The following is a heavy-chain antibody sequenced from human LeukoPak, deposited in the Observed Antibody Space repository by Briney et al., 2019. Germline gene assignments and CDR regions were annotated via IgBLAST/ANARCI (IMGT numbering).Heavy chain of an antibody. V-gene: IGHV3-21*01. CDR1: GFTFSSYS. J-gene: IGHJ6*02. Sequence: GGSLRLSCAASGFTFSSYSKNWVRQAPGKGLEWVSSISSSSSYIYYADSVKGRFTISRDNAKNSLYLQMNSLRAEDTAVYYCAREEDIVVVVATAYYGMDVWGQGTTVTVSS. CDR3: AREEDIVVVVATAYYGMDV. CDR2: ISSSSSYI. D-gene: IGHD2-15*01.